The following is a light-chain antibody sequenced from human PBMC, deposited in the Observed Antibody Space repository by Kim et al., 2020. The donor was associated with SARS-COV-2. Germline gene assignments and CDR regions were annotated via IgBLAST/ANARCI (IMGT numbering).Light chain of an antibody. V-gene: IGKV3-20*01. J-gene: IGKJ1*01. CDR3: QQYSGSAT. CDR1: QSVSTNY. CDR2: AAS. Sequence: LSPGERATLSWRASQSVSTNYLAWYQHKPGQAPRLLIYAASRRATGIPDRFSGSGSGTDFTLTMSRLEPEDFALYYCQQYSGSATFGQGTKVDIK.